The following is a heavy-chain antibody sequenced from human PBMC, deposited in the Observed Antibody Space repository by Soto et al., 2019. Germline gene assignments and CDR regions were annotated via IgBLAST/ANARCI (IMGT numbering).Heavy chain of an antibody. CDR1: GFSLSNARMG. CDR2: IFSNDEK. D-gene: IGHD3-9*01. V-gene: IGHV2-26*01. J-gene: IGHJ6*03. CDR3: ARGLFYDILTYTKNNYYYMDV. Sequence: QVTLKESGPVLVKPTETLTLTCTVSGFSLSNARMGVSWIRQPPGKALEWLAHIFSNDEKSYSTSLKSRLTISKDTSKSQVVLTMTNMDPVDTATYYCARGLFYDILTYTKNNYYYMDVWGKGTTVTVSS.